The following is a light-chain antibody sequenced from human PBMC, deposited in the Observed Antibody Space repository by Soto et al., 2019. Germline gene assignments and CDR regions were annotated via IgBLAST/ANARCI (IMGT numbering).Light chain of an antibody. V-gene: IGKV3-11*01. J-gene: IGKJ5*01. CDR2: SAS. Sequence: EIVLTQSPATLSLSPGERATLSCRASQSVSSYLAWYQQKPGQAPRLLIYSASRRATGIPDTFTGSGSGTDFTLTITRLEPEDFALYYCQQRNNWPITFGQGTRLEIK. CDR1: QSVSSY. CDR3: QQRNNWPIT.